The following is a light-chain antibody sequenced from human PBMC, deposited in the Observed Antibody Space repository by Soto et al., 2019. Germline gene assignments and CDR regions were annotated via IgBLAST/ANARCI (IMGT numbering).Light chain of an antibody. V-gene: IGKV1-27*01. CDR1: QGVSNF. CDR2: AAS. CDR3: QQYDSVPLT. Sequence: DIQMTQSPSSLSASVGDSVAITCRASQGVSNFLAWYQQKAGQVPKLLIYAASTLRSGVPSRFSGSGSGTDFTLTISSLQHEDVATYYCQQYDSVPLTFGGGTEVEIK. J-gene: IGKJ4*01.